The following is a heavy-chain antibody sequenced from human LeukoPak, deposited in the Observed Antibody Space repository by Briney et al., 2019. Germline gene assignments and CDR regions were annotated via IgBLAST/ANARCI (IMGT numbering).Heavy chain of an antibody. CDR1: GVTSNY. D-gene: IGHD4-11*01. V-gene: IGHV3-53*01. CDR2: IYNGGTT. CDR3: ASKLYSNRRDKGWYFDL. Sequence: GGSLRLSCAASGVTSNYFTWVRQAPGKGLEWVSVIYNGGTTYCADSVKGRFTISRENAKNSLYLQMNSLRAGDTAVYYCASKLYSNRRDKGWYFDLWGRGTLVTVSS. J-gene: IGHJ2*01.